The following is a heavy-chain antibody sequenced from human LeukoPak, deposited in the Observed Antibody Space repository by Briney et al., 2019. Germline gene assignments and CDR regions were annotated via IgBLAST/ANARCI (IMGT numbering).Heavy chain of an antibody. CDR3: ARGLRYCSGGSCYPKYYFDY. D-gene: IGHD2-15*01. V-gene: IGHV3-53*01. J-gene: IGHJ4*02. CDR1: GFIVSSNY. CDR2: IYSGGST. Sequence: GGSLRLSCAASGFIVSSNYMSWVRQAPGKGLEWVSVIYSGGSTYYADSVKGRFTISRDNSKNTLYLQMNSLRAEDTAVYYCARGLRYCSGGSCYPKYYFDYWGQGTLVTVSS.